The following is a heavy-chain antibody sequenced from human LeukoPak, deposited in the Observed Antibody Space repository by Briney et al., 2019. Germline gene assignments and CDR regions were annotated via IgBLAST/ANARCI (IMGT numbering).Heavy chain of an antibody. CDR1: GGSFSGYY. Sequence: SETLSLTCAVYGGSFSGYYWSWIRQPPGKGLEWIGEINHSGSTNYNPSLKSRVTISVDTSKNQFSLELSSVTAADTAVYYCARHGIYSSGWYAYWGQGTLVTVSS. V-gene: IGHV4-34*01. CDR2: INHSGST. CDR3: ARHGIYSSGWYAY. D-gene: IGHD6-19*01. J-gene: IGHJ4*02.